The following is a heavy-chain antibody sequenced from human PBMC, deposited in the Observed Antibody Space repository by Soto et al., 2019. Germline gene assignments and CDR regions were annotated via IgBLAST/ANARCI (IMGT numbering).Heavy chain of an antibody. J-gene: IGHJ6*03. CDR2: INHSGST. CDR3: ARIVVVPAAMHYYYYYYMDV. V-gene: IGHV4-34*01. CDR1: GGSFSGYY. Sequence: SETLSLTCAVYGGSFSGYYWSWIRQPPGKGLEWIGEINHSGSTNYNPSLKSRVTISVDTSKNQFSLKLSSVTAADTAVYYCARIVVVPAAMHYYYYYYMDVWGKGTTVTVSS. D-gene: IGHD2-2*01.